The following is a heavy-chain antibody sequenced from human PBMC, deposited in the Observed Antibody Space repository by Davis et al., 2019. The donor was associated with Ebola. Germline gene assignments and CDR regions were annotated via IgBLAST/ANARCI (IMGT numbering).Heavy chain of an antibody. V-gene: IGHV3-21*01. J-gene: IGHJ4*02. CDR2: ISSSSGYI. CDR3: GRDLDS. CDR1: GFPFNIYN. Sequence: PGGSLRLSCTASGFPFNIYNMNWVRKAPGKGLEWVSSISSSSGYIYYADSVKGRFTISRDNSKNTLWLQMNSLRAEDTAVYYCGRDLDSWGQGTLVIVSP.